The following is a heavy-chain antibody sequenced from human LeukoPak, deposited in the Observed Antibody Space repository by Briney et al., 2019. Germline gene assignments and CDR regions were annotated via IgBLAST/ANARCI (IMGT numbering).Heavy chain of an antibody. CDR3: TRVIAVAGTGGY. V-gene: IGHV3-73*01. CDR1: GFTLSGSA. Sequence: GGSLRLSCAASGFTLSGSAMHWVRQASGKGLEWVGRIRSKANSYATAYAASVKGRFTISRDDSKNTAYLQMNSLKTEDTAVYYCTRVIAVAGTGGYWGQGTLVTVSS. J-gene: IGHJ4*02. D-gene: IGHD6-19*01. CDR2: IRSKANSYAT.